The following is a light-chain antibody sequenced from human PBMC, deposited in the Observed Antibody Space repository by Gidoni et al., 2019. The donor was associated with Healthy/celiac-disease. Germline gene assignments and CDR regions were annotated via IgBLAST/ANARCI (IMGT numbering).Light chain of an antibody. CDR2: DVS. CDR3: SSYTSSSTL. V-gene: IGLV2-14*01. Sequence: QSALTQPASVSGSPGQSITISCTGTSSDVGGYNYVSWYQQHPGKAHKLMIYDVSNRPSGVSNRFSGSKSGNTASLTISGLQAEDEADYYCSSYTSSSTLVGGGTKLTVL. CDR1: SSDVGGYNY. J-gene: IGLJ2*01.